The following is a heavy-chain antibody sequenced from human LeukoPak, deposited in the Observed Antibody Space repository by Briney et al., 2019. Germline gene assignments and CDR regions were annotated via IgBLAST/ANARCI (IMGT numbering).Heavy chain of an antibody. CDR3: AKDLDDSVWGSRTDMIDY. Sequence: GGSLRLSCASSGFTFSSYGMHWVGQAPGKGLEWVAVIWYDGSNKYYADSVKGRFTISRDNSKNTLYLQMNSLRAEDTAVYYCAKDLDDSVWGSRTDMIDYWGQGTLVTVSS. D-gene: IGHD3-16*01. V-gene: IGHV3-33*06. CDR2: IWYDGSNK. CDR1: GFTFSSYG. J-gene: IGHJ4*02.